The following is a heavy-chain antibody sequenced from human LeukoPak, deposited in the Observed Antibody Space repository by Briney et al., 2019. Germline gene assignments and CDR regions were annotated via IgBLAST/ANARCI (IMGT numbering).Heavy chain of an antibody. D-gene: IGHD6-13*01. J-gene: IGHJ4*02. CDR1: GFTFSSYG. V-gene: IGHV3-33*01. CDR3: ARGAAAGWSAASYYFDY. Sequence: QPGRSLRLSCAASGFTFSSYGMHWVCQAPGKGLEWVAVIWYDGSNKYYADSVKGRFTISRDNSKNTLYLQMNSLRAEDTAVYYCARGAAAGWSAASYYFDYWGQGTLVTVSS. CDR2: IWYDGSNK.